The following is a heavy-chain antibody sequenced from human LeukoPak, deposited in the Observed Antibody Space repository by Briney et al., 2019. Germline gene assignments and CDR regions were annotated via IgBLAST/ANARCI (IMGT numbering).Heavy chain of an antibody. J-gene: IGHJ5*02. Sequence: PSETLSLTCTVSGGSISSYYWSWTRQPPGKGLEWIGYIYYSGSTNYNPSLKSRVTISVDTSKNQFSLKLSSVTAADTAVYYCARVFGSSPYNWFDPWGQGTLVTVSS. V-gene: IGHV4-59*01. CDR3: ARVFGSSPYNWFDP. CDR2: IYYSGST. CDR1: GGSISSYY. D-gene: IGHD6-6*01.